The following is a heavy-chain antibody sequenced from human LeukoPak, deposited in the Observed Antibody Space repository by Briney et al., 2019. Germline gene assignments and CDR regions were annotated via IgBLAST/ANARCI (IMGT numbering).Heavy chain of an antibody. D-gene: IGHD2-15*01. CDR3: ARDLVVATTHDAFDI. J-gene: IGHJ3*02. V-gene: IGHV3-21*01. CDR1: GFTFSSYT. Sequence: GGSLRLSCAASGFTFSSYTMNWVRQVPGKGLEWVSSISSSSTYIDYADSVKGRFTISRDNAKNSLYLQMNSLRAEDTAVFYCARDLVVATTHDAFDIWGQGTKVTVSS. CDR2: ISSSSTYI.